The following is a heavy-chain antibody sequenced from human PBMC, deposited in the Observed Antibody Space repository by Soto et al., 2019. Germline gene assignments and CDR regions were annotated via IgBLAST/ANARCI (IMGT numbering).Heavy chain of an antibody. V-gene: IGHV5-51*01. CDR1: GYSFTSYW. Sequence: GESLKISCKGSGYSFTSYWIGWVRQMPGKGLEWMGIIYPGDSDTRYSPYFQGQVTISADKSISTAYLQWSSLKASDTAMYYCARQPLAAAGTRYYYYYMDVWGKGTTVTVSS. CDR2: IYPGDSDT. CDR3: ARQPLAAAGTRYYYYYMDV. D-gene: IGHD6-13*01. J-gene: IGHJ6*03.